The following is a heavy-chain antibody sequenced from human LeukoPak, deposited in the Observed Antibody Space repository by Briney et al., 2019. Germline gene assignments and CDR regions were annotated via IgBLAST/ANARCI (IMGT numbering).Heavy chain of an antibody. V-gene: IGHV4-59*01. J-gene: IGHJ4*02. Sequence: SETLSLTCTVSGGSINSYFWSWIRQSPGKGLEWIGYVYYTGSTNYNPSLKSHFTISMDTSKNQFSLKLSSVTVADTAVYFCVRDRELTYWGQGTLVTVSS. CDR2: VYYTGST. D-gene: IGHD3-10*01. CDR3: VRDRELTY. CDR1: GGSINSYF.